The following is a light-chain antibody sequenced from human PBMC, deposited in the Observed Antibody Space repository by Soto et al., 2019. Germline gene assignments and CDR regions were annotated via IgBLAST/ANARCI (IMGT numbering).Light chain of an antibody. CDR1: QRIASF. J-gene: IGKJ4*01. CDR3: QQRSSWPPN. Sequence: EIVLTQSPATLSLSPGERATLSCRASQRIASFLAWYQHKPGQAPRLLIYDAFNRATGIPTRFSGSGSGTDFTLTISSLEPEDFAVYYCQQRSSWPPNFGGGTKVEIK. CDR2: DAF. V-gene: IGKV3-11*01.